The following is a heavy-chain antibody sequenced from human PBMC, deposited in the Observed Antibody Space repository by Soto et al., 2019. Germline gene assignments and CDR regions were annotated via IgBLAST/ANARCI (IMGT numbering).Heavy chain of an antibody. Sequence: QVQLVQSGAEVRRPGASVKVSCKASGYSFTSLHFNWVRQATGQGLEWIGWMNPHSGETGYAQRFQGRVTMTRYISLSTAYMELRSLTSHDTAVYFCARGSPGPVDHWGQGTLVTVSS. J-gene: IGHJ4*02. CDR1: GYSFTSLH. CDR2: MNPHSGET. V-gene: IGHV1-8*01. CDR3: ARGSPGPVDH. D-gene: IGHD3-10*01.